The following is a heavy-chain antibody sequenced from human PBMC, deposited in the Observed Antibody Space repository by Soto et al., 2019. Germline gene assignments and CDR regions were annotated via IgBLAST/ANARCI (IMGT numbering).Heavy chain of an antibody. Sequence: SETLSLTCTVSVGSISSGGYYWSWIRQHPGKGLEWIGYIYYSGSTYYNPSLKSRVTISVDTSKNQFSLKLSSVTAADTAVYYCARAPIVVVPAAPYNWFDPWGQGTLVTVSS. CDR1: VGSISSGGYY. CDR2: IYYSGST. J-gene: IGHJ5*02. D-gene: IGHD2-2*01. V-gene: IGHV4-31*03. CDR3: ARAPIVVVPAAPYNWFDP.